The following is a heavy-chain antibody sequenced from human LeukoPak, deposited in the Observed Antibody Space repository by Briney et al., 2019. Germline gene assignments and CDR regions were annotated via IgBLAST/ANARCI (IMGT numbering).Heavy chain of an antibody. CDR3: AAGYSYGGDYFDY. V-gene: IGHV4-4*07. CDR2: IYTSGST. J-gene: IGHJ4*03. CDR1: GGSISPYY. D-gene: IGHD5-18*01. Sequence: SETLSLTCTVSGGSISPYYWSWIRQPAGKGLEWIGRIYTSGSTNYNPSLKSRVTISVDTSKNQFSLKLSSVTAADTAVYYCAAGYSYGGDYFDYWGQGTMVTVSS.